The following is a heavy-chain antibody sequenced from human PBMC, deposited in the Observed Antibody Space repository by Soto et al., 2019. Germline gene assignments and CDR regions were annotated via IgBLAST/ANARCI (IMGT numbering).Heavy chain of an antibody. Sequence: SETLSLTCIVSGASISTGGYSWSWIRQPPGKGPVWIGYIYESGRTYYKPSLKSRASISMYKSRNQFSVRLTSVTAADTAVYFCARGDRYSGSFSDYFDPWGQGTLVTFSS. V-gene: IGHV4-30-2*01. D-gene: IGHD1-26*01. CDR2: IYESGRT. CDR3: ARGDRYSGSFSDYFDP. CDR1: GASISTGGYS. J-gene: IGHJ5*02.